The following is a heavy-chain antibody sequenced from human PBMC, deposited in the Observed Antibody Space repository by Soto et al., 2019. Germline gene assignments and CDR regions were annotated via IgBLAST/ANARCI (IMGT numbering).Heavy chain of an antibody. CDR2: IAAESGGI. Sequence: EVQLLESGGGWVQPGGSLRLSCAASGFTFGNYAMAWVRQAPGEGLEWVSVIAAESGGIHYADSVKGRFSISRDNSKNTLYLQMNSLRAEDTAIHYCVKYIYCTTTSCFRGFDIWGQGTMVIVSS. V-gene: IGHV3-23*01. CDR1: GFTFGNYA. D-gene: IGHD2-2*01. J-gene: IGHJ3*02. CDR3: VKYIYCTTTSCFRGFDI.